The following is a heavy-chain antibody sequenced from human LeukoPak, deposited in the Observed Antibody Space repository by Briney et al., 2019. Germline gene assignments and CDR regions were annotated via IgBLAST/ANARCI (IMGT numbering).Heavy chain of an antibody. Sequence: ASVKVSCKASGYTFTGYYLHWVRQAPGQGLEWMGWLNPKTGGTSYAQKFQGRVTMTRDTSISTVNMELSRLTSDDTAVYYCARGELTGDVFDYWGQGTLVTVSS. V-gene: IGHV1-2*02. CDR3: ARGELTGDVFDY. CDR2: LNPKTGGT. D-gene: IGHD7-27*01. J-gene: IGHJ4*02. CDR1: GYTFTGYY.